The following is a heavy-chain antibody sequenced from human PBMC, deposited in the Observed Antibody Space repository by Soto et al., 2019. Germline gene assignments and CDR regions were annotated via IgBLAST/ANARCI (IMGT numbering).Heavy chain of an antibody. CDR2: INAHSGGT. CDR1: GFSFTGYY. J-gene: IGHJ5*02. D-gene: IGHD6-6*01. V-gene: IGHV1-2*02. Sequence: GASVKVSCKASGFSFTGYYIHWLRQAPGQGLEWMGWINAHSGGTEYAQKFQGRVTLTRDTSIATAYLTLTSLTSDDTALYYCAKDLTRQLAYWLDPWGQGTQVTVX. CDR3: AKDLTRQLAYWLDP.